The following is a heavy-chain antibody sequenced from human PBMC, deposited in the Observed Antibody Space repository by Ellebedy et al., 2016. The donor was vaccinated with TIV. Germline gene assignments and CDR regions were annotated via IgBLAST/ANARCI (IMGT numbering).Heavy chain of an antibody. J-gene: IGHJ4*02. V-gene: IGHV3-30*04. Sequence: GGSLRLSCAASGLTLSRFTIHWVRQAPGKGLEWVAAISYDGKSEYYADSVKGRLTVSRDNSKNTVSLHINSLRPEDSALYYCARGHTSGWYLIDYWGQGTLVTVSA. CDR2: ISYDGKSE. CDR1: GLTLSRFT. D-gene: IGHD6-19*01. CDR3: ARGHTSGWYLIDY.